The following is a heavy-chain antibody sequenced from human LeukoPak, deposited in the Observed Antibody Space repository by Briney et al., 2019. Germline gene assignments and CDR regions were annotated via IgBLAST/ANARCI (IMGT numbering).Heavy chain of an antibody. D-gene: IGHD5-18*01. J-gene: IGHJ6*02. Sequence: ETLSLTCAVYGGSFSGYYWSWIRQPPGKGLEWIGEINHSGSTNYNPSLKSRVTISVDTSKNQFSLKLSSVTAADTAVYYCAGGGYSYGPMDVWGQGTTVTVSS. CDR1: GGSFSGYY. V-gene: IGHV4-34*01. CDR3: AGGGYSYGPMDV. CDR2: INHSGST.